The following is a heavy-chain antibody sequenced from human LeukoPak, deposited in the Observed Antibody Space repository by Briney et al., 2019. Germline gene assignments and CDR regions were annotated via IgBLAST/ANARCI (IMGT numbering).Heavy chain of an antibody. CDR2: IYYSGST. CDR3: ARDSREMLLWFGELLSGGIGYFDY. D-gene: IGHD3-10*01. J-gene: IGHJ4*02. Sequence: SETLSLTCTVSGGSISSGDYYWSWIRQPPGKGLEWIVYIYYSGSTYYNPSLKSRVTISVDTSKNQFSLKLSSVTAADTAVYYCARDSREMLLWFGELLSGGIGYFDYWGQGTLVTVSS. CDR1: GGSISSGDYY. V-gene: IGHV4-30-4*01.